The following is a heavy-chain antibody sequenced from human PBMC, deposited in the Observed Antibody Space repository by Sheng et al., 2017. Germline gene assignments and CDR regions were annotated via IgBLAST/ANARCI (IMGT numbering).Heavy chain of an antibody. V-gene: IGHV1-69*04. Sequence: QVQLVQSGAEVKKPGSSVKVSCKASGGTFSSYAISWVRQAPGQGLEWMGGIIPILGIANYAQKFQGRVTITADKSTSTAYMELSSLRSEDTAVYYCAREGRRGYCSSTSCSIDYWGQGTLVTVSS. D-gene: IGHD2-2*01. CDR2: IIPILGIA. J-gene: IGHJ4*02. CDR1: GGTFSSYA. CDR3: AREGRRGYCSSTSCSIDY.